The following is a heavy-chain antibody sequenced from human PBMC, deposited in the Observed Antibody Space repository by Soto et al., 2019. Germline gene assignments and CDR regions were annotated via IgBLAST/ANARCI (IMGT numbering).Heavy chain of an antibody. Sequence: GGSLRLSCAASGFTFSSYWMHWVRQAPGKGLVWVSRINSDGSSTAYADSVKGRFTISRDNAKNTVYLQMNSLRAEDTAVYYCASKHSSRAFDYWGQGTLVTVSS. CDR1: GFTFSSYW. CDR2: INSDGSST. J-gene: IGHJ4*02. D-gene: IGHD6-13*01. V-gene: IGHV3-74*01. CDR3: ASKHSSRAFDY.